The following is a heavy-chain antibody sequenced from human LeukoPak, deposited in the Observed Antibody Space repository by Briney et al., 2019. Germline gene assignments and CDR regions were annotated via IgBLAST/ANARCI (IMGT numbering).Heavy chain of an antibody. CDR3: ARQPDRRQLVL. D-gene: IGHD6-13*01. J-gene: IGHJ4*02. V-gene: IGHV4-59*08. Sequence: PSETLSLTCTVSGGSISSYYWSWIRQPPGKGLEWIAYIYYSGSTSYNPSPKSRVTISVDTSKNQFSLKLNSVTAADTAVYYCARQPDRRQLVLWGQGTLVTVSS. CDR1: GGSISSYY. CDR2: IYYSGST.